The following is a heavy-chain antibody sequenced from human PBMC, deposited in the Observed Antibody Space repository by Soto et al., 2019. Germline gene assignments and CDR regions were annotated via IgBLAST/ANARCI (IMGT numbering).Heavy chain of an antibody. J-gene: IGHJ4*02. CDR3: ARRRPTGYYNY. Sequence: QVQLVESGGGLVKPGGSLRLSCAASGFPFSDYYMSWIRQAPGKGLEWVSSIGGSSSYTNNADSVKGRFTISRDNAKNSLYLQINRLRAEDTAVYYCARRRPTGYYNYWGQGTLVTVSA. CDR2: IGGSSSYT. CDR1: GFPFSDYY. V-gene: IGHV3-11*05. D-gene: IGHD3-9*01.